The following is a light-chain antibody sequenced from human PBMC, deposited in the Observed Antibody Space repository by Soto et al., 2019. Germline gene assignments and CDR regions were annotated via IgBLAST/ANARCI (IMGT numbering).Light chain of an antibody. CDR3: QQTNHFPFT. CDR2: PAS. J-gene: IGKJ3*01. Sequence: DIQMTQSPSSVSASVGDGVTITCRASQDINSFLAWYQQKPGKAPKLLIYPASTLHIGVPSRFRGSGSGTAFTLTISSLQPEDFATYFCQQTNHFPFTFGPGTKVDIK. V-gene: IGKV1-12*01. CDR1: QDINSF.